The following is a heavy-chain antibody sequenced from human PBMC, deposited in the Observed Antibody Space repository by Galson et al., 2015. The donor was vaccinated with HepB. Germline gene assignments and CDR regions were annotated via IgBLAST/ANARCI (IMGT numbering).Heavy chain of an antibody. Sequence: QSGAEVKKPGESLKISCKGSGYSFSSYWIGWVRQMPGKGLEWMGIIYPSDSDTRYSPSFQGHVTISADKSISTAYLQWSSLKASDTAMYYCARQTKDDFWSGNDAFDIWGQGTMVTVSS. J-gene: IGHJ3*02. V-gene: IGHV5-51*01. D-gene: IGHD3-3*01. CDR1: GYSFSSYW. CDR3: ARQTKDDFWSGNDAFDI. CDR2: IYPSDSDT.